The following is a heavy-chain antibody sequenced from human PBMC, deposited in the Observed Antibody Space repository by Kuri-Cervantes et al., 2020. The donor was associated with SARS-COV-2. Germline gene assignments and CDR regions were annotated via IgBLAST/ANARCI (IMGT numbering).Heavy chain of an antibody. Sequence: SVKVSCKASGVTFTRDTINWVRQAPGQGLEWMGRIIPDLGVTNYARKFQGRVTITADKSTNTAYMDLNSLTSEDTAVYYCARDRSARPFDYWGQGTLVTVSS. V-gene: IGHV1-69*04. CDR1: GVTFTRDT. CDR2: IIPDLGVT. J-gene: IGHJ4*02. CDR3: ARDRSARPFDY. D-gene: IGHD6-19*01.